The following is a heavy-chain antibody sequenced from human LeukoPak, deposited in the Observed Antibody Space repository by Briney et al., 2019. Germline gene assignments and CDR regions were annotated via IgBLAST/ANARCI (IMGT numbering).Heavy chain of an antibody. Sequence: ASVKVSCKASGYTFTGYDINWVRQATGQGLEWMGWMNPNSGNTGYARKFQGRVTMTRNTSISTAYMELSSLRSEDTAVYYCARGTRMTTVTPGYWGQGTLVTVSS. D-gene: IGHD4-17*01. V-gene: IGHV1-8*01. J-gene: IGHJ4*02. CDR2: MNPNSGNT. CDR3: ARGTRMTTVTPGY. CDR1: GYTFTGYD.